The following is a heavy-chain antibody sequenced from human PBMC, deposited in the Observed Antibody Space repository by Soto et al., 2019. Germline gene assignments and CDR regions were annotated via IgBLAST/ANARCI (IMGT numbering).Heavy chain of an antibody. D-gene: IGHD6-6*01. CDR3: ARHPTRTLAALEIPFDL. CDR1: GDASGDSR. J-gene: IGHJ4*02. CDR2: TFSRGSA. V-gene: IGHV4-4*09. Sequence: SETLSLTGTVSGDASGDSRWSWIRQPPGKGMEWIGLTFSRGSATYNPSLKSRVTISVDTSKNKLSMKLTSGTAADTAVYFCARHPTRTLAALEIPFDLWGKGTMVTVS.